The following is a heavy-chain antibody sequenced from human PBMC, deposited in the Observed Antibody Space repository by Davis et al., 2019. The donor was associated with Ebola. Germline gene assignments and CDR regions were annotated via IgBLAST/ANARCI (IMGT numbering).Heavy chain of an antibody. V-gene: IGHV3-74*01. D-gene: IGHD6-19*01. CDR1: GFTFSSSW. J-gene: IGHJ4*02. Sequence: PGGSLRLSCAASGFTFSSSWMHWVRQAPGKGLVWVSLIKNDGTFTTYADSVKGRFTISRDNAKNTLYLQMNTLRAEDTAVYYCASGWLRRHFDSWGQGTLVTVPS. CDR2: IKNDGTFT. CDR3: ASGWLRRHFDS.